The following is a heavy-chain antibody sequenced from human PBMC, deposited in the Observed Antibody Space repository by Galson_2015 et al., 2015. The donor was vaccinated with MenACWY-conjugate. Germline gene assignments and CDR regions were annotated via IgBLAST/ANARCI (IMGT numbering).Heavy chain of an antibody. CDR3: AKGVRSGHTYGAFEI. CDR2: ITGGGGTT. Sequence: LRLSCATSGFTFRDYTLGWVRQAPGKGLAWVSTITGGGGTTYYADSVKGRFSTSRDNSKNTLDVQMNSLRVEDTAVYYCAKGVRSGHTYGAFEIWGQGTMVTVSS. D-gene: IGHD3-3*01. J-gene: IGHJ3*02. V-gene: IGHV3-23*01. CDR1: GFTFRDYT.